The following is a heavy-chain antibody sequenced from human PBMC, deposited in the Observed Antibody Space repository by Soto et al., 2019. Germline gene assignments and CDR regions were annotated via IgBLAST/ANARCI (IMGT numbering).Heavy chain of an antibody. CDR3: AGQTFTIAAASYGRSNWFDP. D-gene: IGHD6-25*01. Sequence: SETLSLTCTASGGSITSSSHFWGWVRQPPGKGLEWIGTIYFTGNTYYTPPLKSRLTMSIDTSKNEFSLRLNSVTAADTAVYYCAGQTFTIAAASYGRSNWFDPWGPGTLVTVSS. CDR1: GGSITSSSHF. V-gene: IGHV4-39*01. CDR2: IYFTGNT. J-gene: IGHJ5*02.